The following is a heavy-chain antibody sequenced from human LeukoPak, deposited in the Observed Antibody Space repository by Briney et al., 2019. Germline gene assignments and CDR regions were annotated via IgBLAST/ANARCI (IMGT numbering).Heavy chain of an antibody. CDR1: GYSFSSYW. Sequence: GESLKISCKGSGYSFSSYWIGWVRQMPGKGLEWMGIIYPADSDIRYSPSFQGQVTISADMAISTAYLQWSSLKASDTAMYYCARQGPRNNYYYDSSGYYDYWGQGTLVTVSS. V-gene: IGHV5-51*01. CDR3: ARQGPRNNYYYDSSGYYDY. D-gene: IGHD3-22*01. J-gene: IGHJ4*02. CDR2: IYPADSDI.